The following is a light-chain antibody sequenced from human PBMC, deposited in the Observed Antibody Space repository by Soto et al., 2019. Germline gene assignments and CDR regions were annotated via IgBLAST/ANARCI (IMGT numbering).Light chain of an antibody. CDR1: SSNIGAGYE. CDR2: ENN. CDR3: QSYDSSLSGYV. Sequence: QSVLTQPPSVSEAPGQRVTISCTGSSSNIGAGYEAHWYQQVPGTAPKLLIYENNNRPSGVPDRFSGSKSGTSASLAITGLQAEYDAEYYCQSYDSSLSGYVFGTGTTLTVL. V-gene: IGLV1-40*01. J-gene: IGLJ1*01.